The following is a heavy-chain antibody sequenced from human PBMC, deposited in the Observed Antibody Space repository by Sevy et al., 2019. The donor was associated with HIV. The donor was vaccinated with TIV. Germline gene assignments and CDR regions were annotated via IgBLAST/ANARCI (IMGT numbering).Heavy chain of an antibody. D-gene: IGHD2-8*01. V-gene: IGHV3-23*01. CDR2: LSFGCGKI. CDR1: GFAFYDYS. Sequence: GESLKISCAASGFAFYDYSMSWIRQAPGKGLEWVATLSFGCGKINYADSVKGRFTISRDNSKNSFYLQMDNLRVEDTALYYCAREGCTRPHDYWGQGTRFTVSS. J-gene: IGHJ4*02. CDR3: AREGCTRPHDY.